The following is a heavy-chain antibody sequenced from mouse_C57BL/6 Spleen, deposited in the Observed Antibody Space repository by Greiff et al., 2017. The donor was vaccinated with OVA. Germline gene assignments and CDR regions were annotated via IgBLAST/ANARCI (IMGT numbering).Heavy chain of an antibody. Sequence: EVKLQQSGPELVKPGASVKISCKASGYTFTDYYMNWVKQSHGKSLEWIGDINPNNGGTSYNQKFKGKATLTVDKSSSTAYMELRSLTSEDSAVYYCARGYDGYYGYWGQGTTLTVSS. J-gene: IGHJ2*01. D-gene: IGHD2-3*01. V-gene: IGHV1-26*01. CDR1: GYTFTDYY. CDR3: ARGYDGYYGY. CDR2: INPNNGGT.